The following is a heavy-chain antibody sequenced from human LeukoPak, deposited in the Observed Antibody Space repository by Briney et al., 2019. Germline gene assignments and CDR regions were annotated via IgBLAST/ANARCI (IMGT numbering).Heavy chain of an antibody. CDR3: AVRSVDAAMVDY. CDR2: IWNDGSKK. J-gene: IGHJ4*02. CDR1: GFTFSSYG. Sequence: PGGSLRLSCAASGFTFSSYGMHWVRQAPGKGLEWVTFIWNDGSKKYYADSVKGRFTISRDNSKNTLYLQMNSLRAEDTAVYYCAVRSVDAAMVDYWGQGTLVTVSS. V-gene: IGHV3-30*02. D-gene: IGHD5-18*01.